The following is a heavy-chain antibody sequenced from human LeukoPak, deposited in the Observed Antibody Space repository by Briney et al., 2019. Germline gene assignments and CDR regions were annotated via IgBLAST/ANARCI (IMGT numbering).Heavy chain of an antibody. J-gene: IGHJ4*02. D-gene: IGHD5-12*01. CDR2: ISYDGSNK. CDR1: GFTFSSYA. V-gene: IGHV3-30*01. Sequence: GRSLRLSCAASGFTFSSYAMHWVRQAPGKGLEWVAVISYDGSNKYYADSVKGRFTISRDNSKNTLYLQMNSLRAEDTAVYYCARDLAALSGYDSDYWGQGTLVTVSS. CDR3: ARDLAALSGYDSDY.